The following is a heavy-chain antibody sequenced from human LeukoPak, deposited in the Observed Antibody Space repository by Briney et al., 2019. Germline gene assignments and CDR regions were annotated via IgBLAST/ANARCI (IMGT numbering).Heavy chain of an antibody. CDR3: AKLHGYYYDSSGYYFDY. D-gene: IGHD3-22*01. CDR1: GFTFSSYA. Sequence: GGSLRLSCAASGFTFSSYAMSWVRQAPGKGLEWVSAISGSGGSTYYADSVKGRFTISRDNSKNTLYLQMNSLRAEDTAVYYCAKLHGYYYDSSGYYFDYWGQGTLVTVSS. CDR2: ISGSGGST. V-gene: IGHV3-23*01. J-gene: IGHJ4*02.